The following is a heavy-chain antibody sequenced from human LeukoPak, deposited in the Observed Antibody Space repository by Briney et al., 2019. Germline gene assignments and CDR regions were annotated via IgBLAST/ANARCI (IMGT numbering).Heavy chain of an antibody. D-gene: IGHD3-10*01. V-gene: IGHV1-69*04. CDR3: ARGLRINVVRGGTSNSYYGMDV. CDR2: IIPSIWIE. Sequence: PVKVSFKASWGTLRHYALKWVGKAPRPGVEWMGRIIPSIWIENYAQKFQGRVSITADKSTSTAYMEVSSLRSEDTAVYFCARGLRINVVRGGTSNSYYGMDVWGQGTTVTVSS. CDR1: WGTLRHYA. J-gene: IGHJ6*02.